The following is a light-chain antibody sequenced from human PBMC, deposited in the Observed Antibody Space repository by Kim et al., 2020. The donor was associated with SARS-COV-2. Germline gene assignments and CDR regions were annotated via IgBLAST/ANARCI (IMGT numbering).Light chain of an antibody. Sequence: SLAERPHYSCRASQNIDNVFLTWYQQKPGQAPRLLIYDTSIRATGISDRFSGSGSGTDFTLTISRVEPEDFSVYHCQHYGYSPPYSFGQGTKLEI. CDR2: DTS. CDR3: QHYGYSPPYS. J-gene: IGKJ2*03. V-gene: IGKV3-20*01. CDR1: QNIDNVF.